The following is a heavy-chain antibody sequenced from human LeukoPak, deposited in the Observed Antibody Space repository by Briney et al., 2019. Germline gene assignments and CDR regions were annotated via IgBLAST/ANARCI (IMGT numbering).Heavy chain of an antibody. CDR3: ARDGRGAFDY. Sequence: GGSLRLSCAASGFTLSSYNMNWVRQAPGKGLEWVSHISGSSNTIYHADSVKGRFTISRDNAKNSLYLHMNGLRAEDTAVYFCARDGRGAFDYWGQGTLVTVSS. CDR1: GFTLSSYN. CDR2: ISGSSNTI. J-gene: IGHJ4*02. D-gene: IGHD1-26*01. V-gene: IGHV3-48*01.